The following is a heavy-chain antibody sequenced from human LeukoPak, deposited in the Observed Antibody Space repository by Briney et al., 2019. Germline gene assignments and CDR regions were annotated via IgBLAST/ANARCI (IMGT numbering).Heavy chain of an antibody. J-gene: IGHJ5*02. CDR3: ARVKSWNYGGYL. CDR1: GYTFTGYY. Sequence: ASVKVSCKASGYTFTGYYMHWLRQAPRQGLEWMGWINPNSGGTNYAQKFQGRVTMTRDTSISTAYMELSRLRSDDTAVYYCARVKSWNYGGYLWGQGNLVTVSS. CDR2: INPNSGGT. D-gene: IGHD1-7*01. V-gene: IGHV1-2*02.